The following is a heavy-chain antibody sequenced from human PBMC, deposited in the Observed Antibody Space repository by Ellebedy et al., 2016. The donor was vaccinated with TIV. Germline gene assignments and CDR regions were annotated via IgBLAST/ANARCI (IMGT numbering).Heavy chain of an antibody. CDR2: INAGNGNT. Sequence: AASVKVSCKASGYTFTSYAMHWVRQAPGQRLEWMGWINAGNGNTKYSQKFQGRVTITRDTSASTAYMELSSLRSEDTAVYDCARDYRVYSSGWTSFDYWGQGTLVTVSS. CDR3: ARDYRVYSSGWTSFDY. CDR1: GYTFTSYA. V-gene: IGHV1-3*01. D-gene: IGHD6-19*01. J-gene: IGHJ4*02.